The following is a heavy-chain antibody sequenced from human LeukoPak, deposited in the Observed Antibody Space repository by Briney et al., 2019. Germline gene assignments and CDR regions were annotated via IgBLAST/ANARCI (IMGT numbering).Heavy chain of an antibody. J-gene: IGHJ5*02. CDR2: IYHSGST. V-gene: IGHV4-38-2*01. CDR3: ASLNDFWSGHA. CDR1: GYSISSGYY. D-gene: IGHD3-3*01. Sequence: SETLSLTCAVSGYSISSGYYWGWIRQPPGEGLEWIGSIYHSGSTYYNPSLKSRVTISVDTSKNQFSLKLSSVTAADTAVYYCASLNDFWSGHAWGQGTLVTVSS.